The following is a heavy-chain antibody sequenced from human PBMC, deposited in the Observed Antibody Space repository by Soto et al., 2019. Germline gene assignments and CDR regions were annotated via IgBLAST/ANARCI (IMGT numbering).Heavy chain of an antibody. Sequence: ASVKVSCKASGYTFTSYGISWVRQAPGQGLERRGWISAYNGKTNDTQKLQGRVTMTTDTSTSTAYMELRSLRSDDTAVYYCARIRSYYYDSSGYYPDYWGQGTLVPVSS. J-gene: IGHJ4*02. V-gene: IGHV1-18*01. CDR3: ARIRSYYYDSSGYYPDY. CDR1: GYTFTSYG. D-gene: IGHD3-22*01. CDR2: ISAYNGKT.